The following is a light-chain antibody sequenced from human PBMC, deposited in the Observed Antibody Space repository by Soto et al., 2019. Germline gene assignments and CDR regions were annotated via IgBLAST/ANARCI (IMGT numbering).Light chain of an antibody. Sequence: EIVLTQSPDTLSLSPGERATLSFRASQSVSSDYLVWYQQKPGQAPRLLIYGASSRATGIPDRFSGSGSGTDFTLTISRLEPEDFAVYYCQQYGTPRSVTFGQGTRLENK. V-gene: IGKV3-20*01. CDR2: GAS. CDR3: QQYGTPRSVT. CDR1: QSVSSDY. J-gene: IGKJ5*01.